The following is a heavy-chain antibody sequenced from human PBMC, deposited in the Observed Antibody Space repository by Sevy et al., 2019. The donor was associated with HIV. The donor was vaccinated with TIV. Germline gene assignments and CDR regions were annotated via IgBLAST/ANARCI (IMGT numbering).Heavy chain of an antibody. Sequence: GGSLRLSCSASGFTFSSYAMHWVRQAPGKGLEYVSAISSNGGSTYYADSVKGRFTISRDNSKNTLYLQMSSLRAEDTVVYYCVKPPYDFWSGYYNTAYFDYWGQGTLVTVSS. D-gene: IGHD3-3*01. CDR2: ISSNGGST. CDR1: GFTFSSYA. CDR3: VKPPYDFWSGYYNTAYFDY. V-gene: IGHV3-64D*06. J-gene: IGHJ4*02.